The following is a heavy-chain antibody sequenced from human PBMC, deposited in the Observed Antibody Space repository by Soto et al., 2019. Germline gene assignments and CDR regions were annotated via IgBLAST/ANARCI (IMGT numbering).Heavy chain of an antibody. Sequence: QVQLVESGGGVVQPGRSLRLSCAASGITFSSYGMHWVRQAPGKGLEWVAVISYDGTNKYYGDSVKGRFSISRDNSKNTLYLQMNSLRAEDTAVYYCSRGGGGGLFDLWGQGTFVTVSS. D-gene: IGHD2-21*01. V-gene: IGHV3-30*03. CDR3: SRGGGGGLFDL. CDR1: GITFSSYG. J-gene: IGHJ5*02. CDR2: ISYDGTNK.